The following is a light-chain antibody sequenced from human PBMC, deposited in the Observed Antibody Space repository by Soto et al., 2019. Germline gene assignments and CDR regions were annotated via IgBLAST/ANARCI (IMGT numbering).Light chain of an antibody. CDR3: MQALQTPWT. CDR1: QSLLHSNGYNY. Sequence: DIVMTQSPLSLPVTPGEPASISCRSSQSLLHSNGYNYLDWYLQKPGQSPQLLIYLGSNRASGVPDRFSGSGSGTDFTLTISRVEAEDVGVYYCMQALQTPWTFGQGTKVDIK. CDR2: LGS. V-gene: IGKV2-28*01. J-gene: IGKJ1*01.